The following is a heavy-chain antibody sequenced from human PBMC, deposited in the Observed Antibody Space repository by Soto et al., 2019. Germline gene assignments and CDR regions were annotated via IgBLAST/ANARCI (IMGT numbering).Heavy chain of an antibody. V-gene: IGHV3-23*01. CDR1: GFTFSTYA. CDR2: ISGSGGDT. Sequence: PGGSLRLSCAASGFTFSTYAMSWVRQAPGKGLEWVSVISGSGGDTYYADSVKGRFTIARDNSKNTLSLQMNSLRAEDTAVYYCAKARGIITTAPGYYWGQGTQVTVSS. J-gene: IGHJ4*02. CDR3: AKARGIITTAPGYY. D-gene: IGHD3-16*01.